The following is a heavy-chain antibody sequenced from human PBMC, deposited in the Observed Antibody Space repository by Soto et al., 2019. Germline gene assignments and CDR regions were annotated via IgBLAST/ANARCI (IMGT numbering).Heavy chain of an antibody. CDR3: ARSLRCSSTSCYRYYYYYMDV. CDR1: GGSFSGYY. D-gene: IGHD2-2*01. J-gene: IGHJ6*03. V-gene: IGHV4-34*01. Sequence: SQTLSLTCAVYGGSFSGYYWSWIRQPPGKGLEWIGEINHSGSTNYNPSLKSRVTISVDTSKNQFSLKLSSVTAADTAVYYCARSLRCSSTSCYRYYYYYMDVWGKGTTVTVSS. CDR2: INHSGST.